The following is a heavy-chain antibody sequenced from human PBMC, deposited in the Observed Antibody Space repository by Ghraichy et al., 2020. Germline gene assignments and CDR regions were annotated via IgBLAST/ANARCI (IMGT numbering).Heavy chain of an antibody. CDR2: ISYDGSNK. D-gene: IGHD6-13*01. CDR3: ARVGRSIAAAPRWFDP. Sequence: GGSLRLSCAASGFTFSSYAMHWVRQAPGKGLEWVAVISYDGSNKYYADSVKGRFTISRDNSKNTLYLQMNSLRAEDTAVYYCARVGRSIAAAPRWFDPWGQGTLVTVSS. V-gene: IGHV3-30*04. J-gene: IGHJ5*02. CDR1: GFTFSSYA.